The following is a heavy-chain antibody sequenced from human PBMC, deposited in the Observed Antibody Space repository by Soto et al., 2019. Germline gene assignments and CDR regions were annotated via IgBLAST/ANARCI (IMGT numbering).Heavy chain of an antibody. D-gene: IGHD2-21*02. CDR2: ITGSGSSI. J-gene: IGHJ5*02. CDR1: GFSFNKYA. CDR3: AKDDVSGDGLWLVSA. Sequence: EVQLLESGGGLVQPGGSLRVSCTASGFSFNKYAMIWVRQAPGKGQEWVSGITGSGSSIQYTASVKGRFTISRDNSKNTVYLQMDFLRAEDTAMYYCAKDDVSGDGLWLVSAWGQGTPVTVS. V-gene: IGHV3-23*01.